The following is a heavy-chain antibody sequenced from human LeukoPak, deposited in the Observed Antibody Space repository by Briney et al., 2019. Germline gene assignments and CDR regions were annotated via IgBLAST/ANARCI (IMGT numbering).Heavy chain of an antibody. CDR2: IKQDGSEK. CDR3: AKISTRGVTPSYYYYYYMDV. J-gene: IGHJ6*03. D-gene: IGHD3-10*01. Sequence: GGSLRLSCAASGFTFSNYWMNWVRQAPGKGLEWVANIKQDGSEKYYVDSVKGRFTISRDNAKNSLYLQMNSLRAEDTAVYYCAKISTRGVTPSYYYYYYMDVWGKGTTVTISS. V-gene: IGHV3-7*03. CDR1: GFTFSNYW.